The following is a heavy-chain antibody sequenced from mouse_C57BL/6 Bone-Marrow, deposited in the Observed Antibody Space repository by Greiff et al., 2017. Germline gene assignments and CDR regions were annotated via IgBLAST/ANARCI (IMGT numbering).Heavy chain of an antibody. CDR3: ARDDYLYYYAMDY. D-gene: IGHD2-4*01. J-gene: IGHJ4*01. V-gene: IGHV1-69*01. Sequence: QVQLQQPGAELVMPGASVKLSCKASGYTFTSYWMHWVKQRPGQGLEWIGEIDPSDSYTNYNQKFKGKSTLTVDKSSSTAYMQLSSLTSEDSAVYYCARDDYLYYYAMDYWGQGTSVTVSS. CDR2: IDPSDSYT. CDR1: GYTFTSYW.